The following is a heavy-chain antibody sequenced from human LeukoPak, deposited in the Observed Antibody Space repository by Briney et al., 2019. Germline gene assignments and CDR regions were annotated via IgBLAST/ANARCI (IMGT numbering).Heavy chain of an antibody. V-gene: IGHV3-7*01. CDR2: IKQDGSEK. J-gene: IGHJ4*02. D-gene: IGHD3-9*01. Sequence: GGSLRLSCAASGFTFSSYWMSWVRQAPGKGLEWVANIKQDGSEKYYVDSVKGRFTISRDNAKNSLYLQMNSLRAEDTAVYYCARVGRYYDILTGYYSLGAYFDYWGQGTLVTVSS. CDR1: GFTFSSYW. CDR3: ARVGRYYDILTGYYSLGAYFDY.